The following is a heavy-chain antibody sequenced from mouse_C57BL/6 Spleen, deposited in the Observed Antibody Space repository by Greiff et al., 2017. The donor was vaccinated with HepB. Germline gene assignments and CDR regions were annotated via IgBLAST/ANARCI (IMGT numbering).Heavy chain of an antibody. CDR1: GYTFTSYW. Sequence: QVQLQQPGAELVMPGASVKLSCKASGYTFTSYWMHWVKQRPGQGLEWIGEIDPSDSYTNYTQKFKGKSTLTVDKSSSTAYMQLSSLTSEDSAVYYCARSSGREPYFDYWGQGTTLTVSS. CDR3: ARSSGREPYFDY. CDR2: IDPSDSYT. V-gene: IGHV1-69*01. J-gene: IGHJ2*01. D-gene: IGHD1-3*01.